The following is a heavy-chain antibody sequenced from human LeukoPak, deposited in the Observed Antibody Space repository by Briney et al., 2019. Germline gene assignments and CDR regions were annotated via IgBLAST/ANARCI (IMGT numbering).Heavy chain of an antibody. CDR1: GGTFSSYA. D-gene: IGHD5-12*01. CDR3: ARSIVATTYFDY. J-gene: IGHJ4*02. V-gene: IGHV1-69*13. CDR2: IIPIFGTA. Sequence: SVKVSCKASGGTFSSYAVSWVRQAPGQGLEWMGGIIPIFGTANYAQKFQGRVTITADESTSTAYMELSSLRSEDTAVYYCARSIVATTYFDYWGQGTLVTVSS.